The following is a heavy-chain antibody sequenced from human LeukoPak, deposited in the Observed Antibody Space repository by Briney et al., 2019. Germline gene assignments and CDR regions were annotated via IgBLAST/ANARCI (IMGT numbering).Heavy chain of an antibody. CDR1: GFTFSSYG. CDR2: ISYGGCHK. CDR3: AKEAPGMVAAASYGA. D-gene: IGHD2-15*01. V-gene: IGHV3-30*18. Sequence: SGGSLRLSCAARGFTFSSYGMHGVRQAPGKGLEWVAVISYGGCHKYYADSVKGRFTISRDNSRNTLYLQMNSLSAEDTSLYKCAKEAPGMVAAASYGAWGQGTLVTVSS. J-gene: IGHJ5*02.